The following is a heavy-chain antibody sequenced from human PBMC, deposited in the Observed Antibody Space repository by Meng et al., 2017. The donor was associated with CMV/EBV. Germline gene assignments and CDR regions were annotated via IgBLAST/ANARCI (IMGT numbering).Heavy chain of an antibody. CDR3: ARSYYYYYGMDV. CDR1: GGSVNSGNYY. Sequence: SETLSLTCVVSGGSVNSGNYYWNWIRQPPGKGLEWIGNIYSSGSTSYNPSLKSRVTISVDMSRDRFSLKLRSVTAADTAVYYCARSYYYYYGMDVWGQGTTVTVSS. V-gene: IGHV4-61*01. CDR2: IYSSGST. J-gene: IGHJ6*02.